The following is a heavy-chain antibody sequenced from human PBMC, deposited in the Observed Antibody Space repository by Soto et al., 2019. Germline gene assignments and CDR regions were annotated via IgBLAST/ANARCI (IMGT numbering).Heavy chain of an antibody. CDR1: GFTVSSNY. V-gene: IGHV3-53*04. J-gene: IGHJ3*02. D-gene: IGHD3-16*02. CDR2: IYSGGST. Sequence: EVQLVESGGGLVQPGGSLRLSCAASGFTVSSNYMSWVRQAPGKGLEWVSVIYSGGSTYYADSVKGRFTISRHNSKNTLYLQMNSLRAEYTAVYYCASIPGGSYRSLSFDIWGQGTMVTVSS. CDR3: ASIPGGSYRSLSFDI.